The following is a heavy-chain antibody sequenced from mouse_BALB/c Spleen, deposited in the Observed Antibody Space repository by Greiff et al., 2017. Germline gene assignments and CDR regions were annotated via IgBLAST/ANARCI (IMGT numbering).Heavy chain of an antibody. CDR2: IYPGSGST. J-gene: IGHJ3*01. D-gene: IGHD2-10*02. V-gene: IGHV1S22*01. CDR1: GYTFTSYW. Sequence: LQQPGSELVRPGASVKLSCKASGYTFTSYWMHWVKQRPGQGLEWIGNIYPGSGSTNYDEKFKSKATLTVDTSSSTAYMQLSNLTSEDSAVYYCTRSMVTTWWFAYWGQGTLVTVSA. CDR3: TRSMVTTWWFAY.